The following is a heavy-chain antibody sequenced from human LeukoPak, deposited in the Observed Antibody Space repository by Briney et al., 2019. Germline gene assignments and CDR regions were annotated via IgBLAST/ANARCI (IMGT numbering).Heavy chain of an antibody. V-gene: IGHV4-59*01. Sequence: SETLSLTCTVSGDSINDYYWSWIRQPPGKGLERIGNIYFSGNTNYNPSFMSRVIISEDTSMNQISLMLNSVTAADTAVYYCARMSGLYGMEVWGQGTTVTVS. CDR1: GDSINDYY. CDR3: ARMSGLYGMEV. J-gene: IGHJ6*02. D-gene: IGHD3-10*01. CDR2: IYFSGNT.